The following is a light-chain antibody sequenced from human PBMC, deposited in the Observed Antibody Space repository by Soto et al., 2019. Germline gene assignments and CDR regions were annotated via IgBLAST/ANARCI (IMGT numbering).Light chain of an antibody. V-gene: IGKV3-15*01. CDR1: QSVSSN. Sequence: EIVMTQSPASLSVSPVERATLSCRASQSVSSNLARYQQKPGQAPRLLIYGASTRATGIPARFSGSGSGTEFTLTISSLQSEDFAVYYCQQYNNWPPGYTFGQGNKLEIK. J-gene: IGKJ2*01. CDR3: QQYNNWPPGYT. CDR2: GAS.